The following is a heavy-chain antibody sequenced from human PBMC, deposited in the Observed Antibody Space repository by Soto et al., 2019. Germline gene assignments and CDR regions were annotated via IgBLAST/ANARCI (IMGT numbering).Heavy chain of an antibody. CDR3: ANQKIRFSVAGTLYGLGV. D-gene: IGHD6-19*01. CDR1: GFVFSTYS. Sequence: EGQLVESGGNLVRPGGSLRLSCEASGFVFSTYSMNWVRQAPGKGLGWISYISSTSGTIYYADSVKGRFTIFRDNAKNSLFLQMNGLRDDDTAVYYCANQKIRFSVAGTLYGLGVWGQGTTVTVSS. CDR2: ISSTSGTI. V-gene: IGHV3-48*02. J-gene: IGHJ6*02.